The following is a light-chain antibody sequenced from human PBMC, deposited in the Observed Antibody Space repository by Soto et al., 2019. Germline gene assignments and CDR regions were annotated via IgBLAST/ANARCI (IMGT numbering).Light chain of an antibody. Sequence: QSALTQPASVSGSAGQSITISCSGTMRDVGAYNLVSWYQQHPGTAPKLIIYEVSNRPSGVSNRFSGSKSGNTASLTISGLQAEDEADYYCSSYTSSSTLFGGGTKVTVL. CDR2: EVS. CDR1: MRDVGAYNL. CDR3: SSYTSSSTL. J-gene: IGLJ2*01. V-gene: IGLV2-14*01.